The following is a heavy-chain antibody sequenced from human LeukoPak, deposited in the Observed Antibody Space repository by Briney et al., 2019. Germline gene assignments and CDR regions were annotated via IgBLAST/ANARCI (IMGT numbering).Heavy chain of an antibody. J-gene: IGHJ5*02. V-gene: IGHV1-46*01. CDR3: ATDGYRHQLLNWFDP. CDR1: GYTFTSYY. CDR2: INPSGGST. Sequence: GASVKVSCKASGYTFTSYYMHWVRQAPGQGLEWMGIINPSGGSTSYAQKFQGRVTMTRDTSTSTVYMELSSLRSEDTAVYYCATDGYRHQLLNWFDPWGQGTLVTVSS. D-gene: IGHD2-2*01.